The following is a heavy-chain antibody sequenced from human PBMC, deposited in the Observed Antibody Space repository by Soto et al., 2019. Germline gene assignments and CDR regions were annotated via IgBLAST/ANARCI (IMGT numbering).Heavy chain of an antibody. CDR3: ASDPYYYASGF. V-gene: IGHV3-11*01. CDR1: GFRFSDHY. J-gene: IGHJ4*02. Sequence: QVQLVESGGGLVEPGGSLRLSCAASGFRFSDHYMTWIRQAPGKGLEWVSKISGDGTTIYYADSVKGRFTVSRDNAKNSVYLQMNSLRAEDTAVYYCASDPYYYASGFWGQGTLVTVYS. CDR2: ISGDGTTI. D-gene: IGHD3-10*01.